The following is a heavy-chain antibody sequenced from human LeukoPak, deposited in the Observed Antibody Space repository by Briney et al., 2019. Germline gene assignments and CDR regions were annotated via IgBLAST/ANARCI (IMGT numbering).Heavy chain of an antibody. CDR3: ARHFWSASRIPVGP. J-gene: IGHJ5*02. CDR1: GGYISSSSYY. V-gene: IGHV4-39*01. D-gene: IGHD3-3*01. Sequence: SETLSLTCTVSGGYISSSSYYWGWIRQPPGKGLEWIGSIYYSGSTYYNPSLKSRVTISVDTSKNQFSLKLSSVTAADTAVYYCARHFWSASRIPVGPWGQGTLVTVSS. CDR2: IYYSGST.